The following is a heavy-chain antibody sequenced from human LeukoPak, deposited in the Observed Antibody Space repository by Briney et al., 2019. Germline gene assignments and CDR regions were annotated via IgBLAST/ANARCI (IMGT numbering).Heavy chain of an antibody. CDR1: GGSFSTYY. J-gene: IGHJ4*02. V-gene: IGHV4-59*01. CDR3: ARGQGGNYYLNYFDY. D-gene: IGHD1-26*01. CDR2: FYYSGST. Sequence: SETLSHTCTVTGGSFSTYYWSWIRQPPGKGLEWIGHFYYSGSTNYNPSLKSRVTISVDTSRNQFSLKLTSVTAADTAVYYCARGQGGNYYLNYFDYWGQGALVTVSS.